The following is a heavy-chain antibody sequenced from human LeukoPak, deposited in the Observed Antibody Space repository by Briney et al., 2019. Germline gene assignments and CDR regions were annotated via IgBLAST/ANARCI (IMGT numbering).Heavy chain of an antibody. Sequence: GGSLRLSCAASGFTFSSYAMSWVRQAPGKGLEWVSAISGSGGSTYYADSVKGRFTIFRDNSKNALYLKMNSLRGEDTAVYYCAKISLWFGEGKNWFDPWGQGTLVTVSS. CDR2: ISGSGGST. CDR3: AKISLWFGEGKNWFDP. J-gene: IGHJ5*02. V-gene: IGHV3-23*01. D-gene: IGHD3-10*01. CDR1: GFTFSSYA.